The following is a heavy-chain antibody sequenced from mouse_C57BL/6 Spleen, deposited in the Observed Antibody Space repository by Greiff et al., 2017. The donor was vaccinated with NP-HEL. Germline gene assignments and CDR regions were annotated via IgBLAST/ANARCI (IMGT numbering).Heavy chain of an antibody. CDR3: TTGGSTTVVADWYFDV. CDR1: GFNIKDDY. CDR2: IDPENGDT. D-gene: IGHD1-1*01. J-gene: IGHJ1*03. V-gene: IGHV14-4*01. Sequence: VQLQQSGAELVRPGASVKLSCTASGFNIKDDYMHWVKQRPEQGLEWIGWIDPENGDTEYASKFQGKATITADTSSNTAYLQLSSLTSEDPAVYYCTTGGSTTVVADWYFDVWGTGTTVTVSS.